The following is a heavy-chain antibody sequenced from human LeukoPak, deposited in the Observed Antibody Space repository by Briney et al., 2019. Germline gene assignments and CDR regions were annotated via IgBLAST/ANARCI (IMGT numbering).Heavy chain of an antibody. V-gene: IGHV3-21*04. CDR1: GFTFSSYS. CDR2: ISSSSSYI. J-gene: IGHJ4*02. D-gene: IGHD3-22*01. Sequence: GGSLRLSCAASGFTFSSYSMNWVRQAPGKGLEWVSSISSSSSYIYYADSVKGRFTISRDNAKNSLYLQMNSLRAEDTAVYYCARGPISGYYSAPQYYFDYWGQGTLVTVSS. CDR3: ARGPISGYYSAPQYYFDY.